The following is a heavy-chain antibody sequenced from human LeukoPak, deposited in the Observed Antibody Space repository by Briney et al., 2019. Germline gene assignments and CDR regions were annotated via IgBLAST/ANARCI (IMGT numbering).Heavy chain of an antibody. CDR2: INHSGST. CDR1: GGSFSGYY. Sequence: SETLSLTCAVYGGSFSGYYWSWIRQPPGKGLEWIGEINHSGSTNYNPSLKSRFTISVDTSKNQFSLKLSSVTAADTAVYYCARGRIGGLDYWGQGTLVTVSS. V-gene: IGHV4-34*01. CDR3: ARGRIGGLDY. J-gene: IGHJ4*02.